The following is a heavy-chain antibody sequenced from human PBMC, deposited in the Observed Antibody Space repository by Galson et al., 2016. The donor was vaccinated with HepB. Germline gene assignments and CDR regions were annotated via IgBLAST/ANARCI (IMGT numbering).Heavy chain of an antibody. J-gene: IGHJ4*02. CDR2: IWFNGSED. CDR1: GFDFRRYA. Sequence: SLRLSCAASGFDFRRYAMHWVRQAPGKGLEWLAVIWFNGSEDYYADSVRGRFTISRDNSKNTLYLQMDGLRVEDTAVYSCARAGGYCESGVCPRLSQYCDSWGQGTLVTVSS. D-gene: IGHD2-15*01. CDR3: ARAGGYCESGVCPRLSQYCDS. V-gene: IGHV3-33*01.